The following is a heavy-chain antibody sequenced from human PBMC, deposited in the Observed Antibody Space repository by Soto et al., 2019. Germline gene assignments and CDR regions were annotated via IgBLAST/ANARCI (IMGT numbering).Heavy chain of an antibody. CDR2: ISSNSAYI. CDR1: GFTFRSFT. V-gene: IGHV3-21*01. CDR3: TRDASRDSSARGWFDP. Sequence: GGSLRLSCAASGFTFRSFTMNCLLHAPVKGLEWVSTISSNSAYIYYTDALRGRFTISRDNAKNSLHLQMNSLRAEDTAVYYCTRDASRDSSARGWFDPWGPGTLVTVSS. J-gene: IGHJ5*02. D-gene: IGHD6-13*01.